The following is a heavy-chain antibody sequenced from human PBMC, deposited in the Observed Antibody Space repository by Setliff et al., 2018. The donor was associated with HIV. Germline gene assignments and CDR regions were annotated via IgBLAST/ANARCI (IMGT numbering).Heavy chain of an antibody. D-gene: IGHD3-16*01. J-gene: IGHJ6*02. V-gene: IGHV4-59*12. CDR2: IYNSAST. CDR1: GDSISTDY. Sequence: SETLSLTCTVSGDSISTDYWTWIRQPPGKGLEWIGYIYNSASTSYNPSLKSRVTISKDTSKNQFSLKLNSVTALDTAVYYCARDRRSAITFGGLNAVSISGMDVWGQGTTVTV. CDR3: ARDRRSAITFGGLNAVSISGMDV.